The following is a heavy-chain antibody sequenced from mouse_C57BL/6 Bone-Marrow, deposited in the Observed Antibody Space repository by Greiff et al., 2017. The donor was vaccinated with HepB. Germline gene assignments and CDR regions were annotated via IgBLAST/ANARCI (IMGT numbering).Heavy chain of an antibody. Sequence: VQLQQPGAELVMPGASVKLSCKASGYTFTSYWMHWVKQRPGQGLEWIGEIDPSDSYTNYNQKFKGKSTLTVDKSSSTAYMQLSSLTSEDSAVYYCARSELGHWYFDVWGTGTTVTVSS. CDR2: IDPSDSYT. D-gene: IGHD4-1*01. CDR1: GYTFTSYW. CDR3: ARSELGHWYFDV. J-gene: IGHJ1*03. V-gene: IGHV1-69*01.